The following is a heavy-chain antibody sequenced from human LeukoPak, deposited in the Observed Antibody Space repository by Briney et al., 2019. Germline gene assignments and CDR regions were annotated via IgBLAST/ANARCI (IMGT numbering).Heavy chain of an antibody. CDR3: ARAPGGYVLYYFDY. V-gene: IGHV4-59*01. D-gene: IGHD5-12*01. J-gene: IGHJ4*02. Sequence: SETLSLTCTVSGGSISSYYWSWIRQPPGKGLEWIGYIYYSGSTNYNPSLKGRVTISVDTSKNQFSLKLSSVTAADTAVYYCARAPGGYVLYYFDYWGQGTLVTVSS. CDR2: IYYSGST. CDR1: GGSISSYY.